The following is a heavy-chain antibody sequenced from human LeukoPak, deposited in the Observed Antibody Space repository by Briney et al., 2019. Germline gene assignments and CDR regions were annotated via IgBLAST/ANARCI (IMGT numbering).Heavy chain of an antibody. D-gene: IGHD2/OR15-2a*01. CDR3: ARELSDAFDI. J-gene: IGHJ3*02. V-gene: IGHV4-59*01. Sequence: SETLSLTCTVSGGSISNYYWSWIRQPPGKGLEWIGYIYYSGSTNYNPSLRSRVTMSVDTSKNQFSLKLSSVTAADAAVYYCARELSDAFDIWGQGTMVTVSS. CDR2: IYYSGST. CDR1: GGSISNYY.